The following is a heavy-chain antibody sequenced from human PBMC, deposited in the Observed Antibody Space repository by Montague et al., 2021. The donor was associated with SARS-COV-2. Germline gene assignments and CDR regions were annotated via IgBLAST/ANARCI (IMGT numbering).Heavy chain of an antibody. Sequence: SETLSLTCTVSGGSITSFYWSWIRQSPGEGLEWIGDIFPRGSANYNPALKSRITISVDTSQNLIPLQMRSVTAGDTAVYHCARERRPTHGLLEGGVPRVYLYCYAMDVWGQGTTVIVSS. CDR1: GGSITSFY. CDR2: IFPRGSA. D-gene: IGHD3-3*01. V-gene: IGHV4-59*01. J-gene: IGHJ6*02. CDR3: ARERRPTHGLLEGGVPRVYLYCYAMDV.